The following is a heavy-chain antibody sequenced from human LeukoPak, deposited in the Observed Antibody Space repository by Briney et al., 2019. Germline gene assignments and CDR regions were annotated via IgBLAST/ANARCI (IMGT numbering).Heavy chain of an antibody. V-gene: IGHV3-30-3*01. CDR1: GFTFSSYA. D-gene: IGHD2-15*01. CDR3: ARETTTRRYYYYGMDV. Sequence: GGSLRLSCAASGFTFSSYAMHWVRQAPGKGLEWVAVISYDGSNKYYADSVKGRFTISRDNSKNTLYLQMNSLRAEDTAVYYCARETTTRRYYYYGMDVWGQGTAVIVSS. J-gene: IGHJ6*02. CDR2: ISYDGSNK.